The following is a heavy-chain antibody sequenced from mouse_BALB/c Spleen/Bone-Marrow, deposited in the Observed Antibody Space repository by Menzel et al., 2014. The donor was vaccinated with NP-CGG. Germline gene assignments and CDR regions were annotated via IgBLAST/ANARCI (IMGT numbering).Heavy chain of an antibody. V-gene: IGHV1-69*02. CDR3: ARTYYDYDWFAY. Sequence: VKLVESGVEFVKPGASVKLSCKASGYTFTGYWMHWVKQRPGQGLEWIGEIDPSDSYTKYNQNFKGKATLTVDKSSSTAYMQLSSLTSEDSAVYYCARTYYDYDWFAYWGQGTLVTVSA. CDR2: IDPSDSYT. CDR1: GYTFTGYW. J-gene: IGHJ3*01. D-gene: IGHD2-4*01.